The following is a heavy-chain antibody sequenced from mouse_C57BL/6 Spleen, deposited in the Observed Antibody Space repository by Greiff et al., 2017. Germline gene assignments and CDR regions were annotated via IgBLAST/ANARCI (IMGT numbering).Heavy chain of an antibody. J-gene: IGHJ4*01. CDR3: ARFHGYSHAMDY. V-gene: IGHV7-3*01. Sequence: EVKLEESGGGLVQPGGSLSLSCAASGFTFTDYYMSWVRQPPGNALEWLVFIRNKANGYTTAYSASVQCRFTISRDNSQSILYLQMNALRAADSATYFCARFHGYSHAMDYWGQGTSVTVSS. CDR2: IRNKANGYTT. D-gene: IGHD2-3*01. CDR1: GFTFTDYY.